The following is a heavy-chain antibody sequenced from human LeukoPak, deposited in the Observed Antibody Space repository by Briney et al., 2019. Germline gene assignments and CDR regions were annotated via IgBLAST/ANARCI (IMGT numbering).Heavy chain of an antibody. CDR2: IYYSGST. CDR1: GGSISSYY. D-gene: IGHD6-19*01. Sequence: PSETLSLTCTVSGGSISSYYWSWIRQPPGKGLEWIGYIYYSGSTNYNPSLKSRVTISVDTSKNQFSLKLSSVTAADTVVYYCARGTTISVAGSQFDPWGQGTLVTVSS. V-gene: IGHV4-59*01. CDR3: ARGTTISVAGSQFDP. J-gene: IGHJ5*02.